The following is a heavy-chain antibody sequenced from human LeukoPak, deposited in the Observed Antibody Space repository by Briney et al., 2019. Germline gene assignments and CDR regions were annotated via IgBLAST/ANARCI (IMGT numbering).Heavy chain of an antibody. CDR1: GFTFSSYW. CDR2: ISGDGSTA. CDR3: AEYSSRTEI. D-gene: IGHD6-6*01. V-gene: IGHV3-74*01. J-gene: IGHJ3*02. Sequence: GGSLRLSCAASGFTFSSYWMHWVRQAPGKGLVWVSRISGDGSTANYADSVKGRFTISRDNTKNTLYLQMTSLRADDTAVYYCAEYSSRTEIWGQGTMVTVSS.